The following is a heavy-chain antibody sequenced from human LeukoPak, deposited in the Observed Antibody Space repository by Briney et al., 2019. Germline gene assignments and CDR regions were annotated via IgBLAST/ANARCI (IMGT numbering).Heavy chain of an antibody. CDR1: GGSISSGSYY. J-gene: IGHJ4*02. CDR3: AREGVASPGDY. CDR2: IYTSGST. V-gene: IGHV4-61*02. Sequence: PSQTLSLTCTVCGGSISSGSYYWRWIRQPAGKGLEWIGRIYTSGSTHYNPSLKSRVTISVDTSKNQFSLKLSSVTAADTAVYDCAREGVASPGDYWGQGTLVTVSS. D-gene: IGHD5-12*01.